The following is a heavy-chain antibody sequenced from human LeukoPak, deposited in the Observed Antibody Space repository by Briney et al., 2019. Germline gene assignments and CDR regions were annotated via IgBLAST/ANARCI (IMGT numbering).Heavy chain of an antibody. CDR2: TYYRSKWYN. CDR3: ARDRREAVATAGYYYYGMDV. Sequence: SQTLSLTCAISGDSVSSNSAAWNWIRQSPSRGLEWLGRTYYRSKWYNDYAVSVKSRITINPDTSKNRFSLQLNSVTPEDTAVYYCARDRREAVATAGYYYYGMDVWGKGTTVTVSS. J-gene: IGHJ6*04. CDR1: GDSVSSNSAA. D-gene: IGHD6-19*01. V-gene: IGHV6-1*01.